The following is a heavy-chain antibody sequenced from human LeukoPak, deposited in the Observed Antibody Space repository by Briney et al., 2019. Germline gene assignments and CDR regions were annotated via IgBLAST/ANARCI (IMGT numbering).Heavy chain of an antibody. J-gene: IGHJ4*02. CDR2: ISSGSSYT. V-gene: IGHV3-11*06. CDR1: GFTFSDYY. Sequence: GGSLRLSCAASGFTFSDYYMSWIRQAPGKGLEWVSYISSGSSYTNYADSVKGRFTISRDNAKNSLYLQMNSLRAEDTAVYYCARSLGYCSGGSCYSAEYYFDYWGQGTLVTVSS. CDR3: ARSLGYCSGGSCYSAEYYFDY. D-gene: IGHD2-15*01.